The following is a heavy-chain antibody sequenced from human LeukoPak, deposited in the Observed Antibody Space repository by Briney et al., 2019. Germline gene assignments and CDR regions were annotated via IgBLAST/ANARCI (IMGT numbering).Heavy chain of an antibody. CDR1: GFTFSSYW. CDR2: IKQDGSEK. V-gene: IGHV3-7*01. Sequence: GGSLRLSCAASGFTFSSYWVSWVRQAPGKGLEWVANIKQDGSEKYYVDSVKGRFTISRDNAKNSLYLQMNSLRAEDTAVYYCARGGRVWFDPWGQGTLVTVSS. J-gene: IGHJ5*02. D-gene: IGHD3-10*01. CDR3: ARGGRVWFDP.